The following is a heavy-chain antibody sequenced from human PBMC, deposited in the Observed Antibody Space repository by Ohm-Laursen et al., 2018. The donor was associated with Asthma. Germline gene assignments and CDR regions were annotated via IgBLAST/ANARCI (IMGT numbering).Heavy chain of an antibody. CDR1: GGTFSSYA. CDR3: ARVLVYRNYGHYYGMDV. J-gene: IGHJ6*02. Sequence: SSVKVSCKASGGTFSSYAISWVRQAPGQGLEWMGGIIPIFGTANYAQKFQGRVTITADESTSTAYMELSSLRSEDTAVYYCARVLVYRNYGHYYGMDVWGQGTTVTVSS. D-gene: IGHD4-11*01. V-gene: IGHV1-69*01. CDR2: IIPIFGTA.